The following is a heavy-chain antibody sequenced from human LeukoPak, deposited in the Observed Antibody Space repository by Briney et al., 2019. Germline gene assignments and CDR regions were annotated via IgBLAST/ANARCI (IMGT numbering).Heavy chain of an antibody. J-gene: IGHJ5*02. CDR1: GFTFSSYG. V-gene: IGHV3-33*01. CDR3: ARETPHDFWSGYLRGWFDP. CDR2: IWYDGSNK. Sequence: GGSLRLPCAASGFTFSSYGMHWVRQAPGKGLEWVAVIWYDGSNKYYADSVKGRFTISRDSSKNTLYLQMNSLRAEDTAVYYCARETPHDFWSGYLRGWFDPWGQGTLVTVSS. D-gene: IGHD3-3*01.